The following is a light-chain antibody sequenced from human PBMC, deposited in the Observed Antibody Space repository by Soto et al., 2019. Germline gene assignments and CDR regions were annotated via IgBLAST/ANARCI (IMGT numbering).Light chain of an antibody. Sequence: DIQMTQSPSTLSAYVGARVTITWPASQSASSWLPCYQQKARKAPKLLIFDASTLESGVPSRFSGSGYGRQFSLTISSLQDDDFATYDCQHYSSYPWTFGLGTKVDIK. V-gene: IGKV1-5*01. J-gene: IGKJ1*01. CDR3: QHYSSYPWT. CDR1: QSASSW. CDR2: DAS.